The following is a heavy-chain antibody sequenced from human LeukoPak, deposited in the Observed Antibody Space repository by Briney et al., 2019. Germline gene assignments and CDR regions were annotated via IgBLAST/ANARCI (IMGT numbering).Heavy chain of an antibody. CDR1: GFTFSSYS. CDR3: ARDMVPAAGTFNWFDP. D-gene: IGHD6-13*01. CDR2: ISSSSSYI. Sequence: TGGSLRLSCAASGFTFSSYSMNWVRQAPGKGLEWVSSISSSSSYIYYADSVKGRFTISRDNAKNSLYLQMNSLRAEDTAVYYCARDMVPAAGTFNWFDPWGQGTLVTVSS. V-gene: IGHV3-21*01. J-gene: IGHJ5*02.